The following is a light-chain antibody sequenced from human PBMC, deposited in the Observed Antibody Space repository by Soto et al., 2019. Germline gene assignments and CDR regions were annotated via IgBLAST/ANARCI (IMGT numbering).Light chain of an antibody. CDR2: GAS. CDR1: QSVSSSY. J-gene: IGKJ1*01. V-gene: IGKV3-20*01. Sequence: EIVLTQSPGTLSLSPGERATLSCRASQSVSSSYLAWYQQKPGQPPRLLIYGASSRATGIPDRFSGSGSGTDFTLTISRLEPEDFEVYYCQQYGSSPWTFGQGTKVEIK. CDR3: QQYGSSPWT.